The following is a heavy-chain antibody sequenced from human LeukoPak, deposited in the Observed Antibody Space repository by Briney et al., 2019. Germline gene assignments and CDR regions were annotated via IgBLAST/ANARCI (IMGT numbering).Heavy chain of an antibody. V-gene: IGHV3-21*01. D-gene: IGHD6-19*01. Sequence: PGGSLRLSCAASGFTFSSYAMSWVRQAPGKGLEWVSSISSSSSYIYYADSVKGRFTISRDNAKNSLYLQMDSLRDEDTAAYYCARGYSSDWRRGYDAFDIWGQGTVVTVAS. CDR3: ARGYSSDWRRGYDAFDI. CDR1: GFTFSSYA. CDR2: ISSSSSYI. J-gene: IGHJ3*02.